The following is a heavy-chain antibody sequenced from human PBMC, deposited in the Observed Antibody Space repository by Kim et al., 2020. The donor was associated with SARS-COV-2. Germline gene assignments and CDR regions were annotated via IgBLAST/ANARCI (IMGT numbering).Heavy chain of an antibody. V-gene: IGHV3-74*01. J-gene: IGHJ6*03. CDR2: INSDGSST. D-gene: IGHD6-13*01. CDR3: ARYYARAAAGTDYYYYMDV. Sequence: GGSLRLSCAASGFTFSSYWMHWVRQAPGKGLVWVSRINSDGSSTSYADSVKGRFTISRDNAKNTLYLQMNSLRAEDTAVYYCARYYARAAAGTDYYYYMDVWGKGTTVTVSS. CDR1: GFTFSSYW.